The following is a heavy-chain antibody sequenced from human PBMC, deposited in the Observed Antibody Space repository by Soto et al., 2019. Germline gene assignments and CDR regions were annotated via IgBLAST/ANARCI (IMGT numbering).Heavy chain of an antibody. CDR1: GGSISTSNW. CDR3: ARTSTSGTRSDY. V-gene: IGHV4-4*02. Sequence: QVQLQESGPGLVKPSGTLSLTCAVSGGSISTSNWWSWVRQPPGKGLEWIGEVYHSGSTNYNPSFKSRVAMSVDKSKNQFALKLNSVTAADTALYYCARTSTSGTRSDYWGQGSLGIVSS. J-gene: IGHJ4*02. D-gene: IGHD1-1*01. CDR2: VYHSGST.